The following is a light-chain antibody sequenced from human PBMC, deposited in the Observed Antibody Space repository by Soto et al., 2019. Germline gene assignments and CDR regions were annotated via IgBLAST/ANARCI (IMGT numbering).Light chain of an antibody. CDR3: SSYAGNYNFCYV. CDR2: EVN. V-gene: IGLV2-8*01. J-gene: IGLJ1*01. Sequence: QSVLTQPPSASGSPGQSVTISCTGTSSDVGGYNYVSWYQQHPGKAPKLMIYEVNKRPSGVPDRFSGSKSGNTASLTVSGLQAEDEADYYCSSYAGNYNFCYVFGTGTKVTVL. CDR1: SSDVGGYNY.